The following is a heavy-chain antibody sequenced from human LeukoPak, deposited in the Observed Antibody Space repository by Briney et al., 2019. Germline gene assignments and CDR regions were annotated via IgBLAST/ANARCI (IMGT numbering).Heavy chain of an antibody. D-gene: IGHD5-18*01. CDR1: GFTFSSYG. J-gene: IGHJ6*02. CDR3: AKGTGYSYGAPSDYYYGMDV. Sequence: GGSLRLSCAASGFTFSSYGMHWVRQAPGKGLEWVAVISYDGSNKYYADSVKGRFTISRDNSKNTLYLQMNSLRAEDTAVYYCAKGTGYSYGAPSDYYYGMDVWGQGTTVTVSS. V-gene: IGHV3-30*18. CDR2: ISYDGSNK.